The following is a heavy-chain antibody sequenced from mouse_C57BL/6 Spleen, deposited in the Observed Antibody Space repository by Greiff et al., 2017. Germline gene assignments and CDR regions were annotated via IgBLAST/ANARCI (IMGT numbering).Heavy chain of an antibody. CDR2: IYPGSGNT. J-gene: IGHJ3*01. V-gene: IGHV1-66*01. CDR1: GYSFTSYY. Sequence: QVQLQQSGPELVKPGASVKISCKASGYSFTSYYIHWVKQRPGQGLEWIGWIYPGSGNTKYNEKFKGKATLTADTSSSTAYMQLSSLTSEDSAVYYCAEDYDGGFAYWGQGTLVTVSA. CDR3: AEDYDGGFAY. D-gene: IGHD2-4*01.